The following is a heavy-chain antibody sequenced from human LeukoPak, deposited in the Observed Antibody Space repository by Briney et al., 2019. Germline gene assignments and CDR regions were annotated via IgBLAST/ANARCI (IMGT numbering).Heavy chain of an antibody. J-gene: IGHJ4*02. D-gene: IGHD3-22*01. CDR2: ISGSGGST. Sequence: GGSLRLSCAASGFTFSSYAMTWVRQAPGKGLEWGSYISGSGGSTYYADSVKGRFTISRDNSKNTLYLQMNSLRAEDTAVYYCAKSITMIVVVIDYWGQGTLVTVSS. CDR3: AKSITMIVVVIDY. CDR1: GFTFSSYA. V-gene: IGHV3-23*01.